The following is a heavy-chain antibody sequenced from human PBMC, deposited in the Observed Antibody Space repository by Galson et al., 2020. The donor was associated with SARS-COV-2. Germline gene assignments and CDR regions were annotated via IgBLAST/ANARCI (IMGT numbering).Heavy chain of an antibody. Sequence: ASVKVSCKVSGYTLIELSMHWVRLAPGKGLEWMGGLNVEDNETIYAEEFQGRLTVTEDTSIDTAYMELTSLTYEDTALYYCATDPFWGGSSPIDYWGQGTPVTVSS. CDR1: GYTLIELS. D-gene: IGHD3-3*01. J-gene: IGHJ4*02. CDR3: ATDPFWGGSSPIDY. V-gene: IGHV1-24*01. CDR2: LNVEDNET.